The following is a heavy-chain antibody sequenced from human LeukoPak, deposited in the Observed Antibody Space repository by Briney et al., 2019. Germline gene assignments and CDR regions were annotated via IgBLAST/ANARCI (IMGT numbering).Heavy chain of an antibody. D-gene: IGHD6-13*01. CDR3: ARDRLIAAPFDY. V-gene: IGHV3-74*01. Sequence: GGSLRLSCIASGFPFSNYWMHWVRQGPGKGLEWVSRIYSDGSSTTYADSVKGRFTISRDNSKNTLYLQMNSLRAEDTAVYYCARDRLIAAPFDYWGQGTLVTVSS. J-gene: IGHJ4*02. CDR2: IYSDGSST. CDR1: GFPFSNYW.